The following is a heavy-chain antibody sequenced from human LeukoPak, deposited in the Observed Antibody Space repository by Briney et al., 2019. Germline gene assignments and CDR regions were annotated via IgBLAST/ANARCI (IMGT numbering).Heavy chain of an antibody. CDR1: GGSIINGDYY. CDR2: IYDDGST. J-gene: IGHJ4*02. Sequence: SQTLSLTCTLSGGSIINGDYYWSWIRQPPGKGLEWIGYIYDDGSTYYNPSLKSRVTISIDTSKNQSSLNLRSVTAAGTAVYYCARLTGSGEVFDSWGQGTLVTVSS. D-gene: IGHD1-14*01. V-gene: IGHV4-30-4*01. CDR3: ARLTGSGEVFDS.